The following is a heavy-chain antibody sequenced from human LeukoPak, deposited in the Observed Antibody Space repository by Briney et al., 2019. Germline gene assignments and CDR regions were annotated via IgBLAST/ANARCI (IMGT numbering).Heavy chain of an antibody. CDR3: AREGGRNDFEY. CDR1: GGSISSDY. J-gene: IGHJ4*02. CDR2: IYYYGST. Sequence: SETLSLTCTVSGGSISSDYWTWIRQPPGKGLDWIGYIYYYGSTNYNPSLNSRVTISVDTSKNQFSLKLTSVTAADPAMYYCAREGGRNDFEYWGQGTLVTVSS. V-gene: IGHV4-59*01. D-gene: IGHD1-26*01.